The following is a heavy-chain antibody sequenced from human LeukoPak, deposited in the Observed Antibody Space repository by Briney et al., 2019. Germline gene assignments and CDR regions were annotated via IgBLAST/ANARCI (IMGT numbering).Heavy chain of an antibody. D-gene: IGHD2-21*01. CDR1: GGSFSGYY. Sequence: TSETLSLTCAVYGGSFSGYYWSWIRQPPGKGLEWIGEINHSGSTNYNPSLKSRVTISVDTSKSQFSLKLSSVTAADTAVYYCARLPRTYCGGDCYSYYFDYWGQGTLVTVSS. CDR3: ARLPRTYCGGDCYSYYFDY. CDR2: INHSGST. J-gene: IGHJ4*02. V-gene: IGHV4-34*01.